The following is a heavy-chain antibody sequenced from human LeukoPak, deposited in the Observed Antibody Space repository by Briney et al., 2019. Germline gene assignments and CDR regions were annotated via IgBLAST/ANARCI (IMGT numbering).Heavy chain of an antibody. CDR3: ARDDLRGYSSSWYGIFDY. J-gene: IGHJ4*02. V-gene: IGHV3-7*01. CDR2: IKQDGSEK. CDR1: GFTFSNYW. Sequence: PGGSLRLSCAASGFTFSNYWVSWVRQAPGKGLEWVANIKQDGSEKCYVDSVKGRFTISRDNAKNSLYLQMNSLRAEDTAVYYCARDDLRGYSSSWYGIFDYWGQGTLVTVSS. D-gene: IGHD6-13*01.